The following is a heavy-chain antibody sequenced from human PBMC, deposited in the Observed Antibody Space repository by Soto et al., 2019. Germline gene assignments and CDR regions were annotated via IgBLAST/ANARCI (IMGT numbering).Heavy chain of an antibody. CDR2: IDPSDSYT. J-gene: IGHJ6*02. V-gene: IGHV5-10-1*01. CDR1: GYSFTSYW. CDR3: ARLRVLPRWRPYYYYGMDV. D-gene: IGHD3-10*01. Sequence: PGESLKISCKGSGYSFTSYWISWVRQMPGKGLEWMGRIDPSDSYTNYSPSFQGHVTISADKSISTAYLQWSSLKASDTAMYYCARLRVLPRWRPYYYYGMDVWGQGTTVTVSS.